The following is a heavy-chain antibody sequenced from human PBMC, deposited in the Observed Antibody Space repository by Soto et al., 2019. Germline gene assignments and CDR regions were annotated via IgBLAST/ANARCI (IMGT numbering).Heavy chain of an antibody. D-gene: IGHD6-19*01. CDR2: INAGNGNT. Sequence: ASVKVSCKASGYTFTSYAMHWLRQAPGQRLEWMGWINAGNGNTKYSQKFQGRVTITRDTSASTAYMELSSLRSEDTAVYYCASGIAVAGIHYFDYWGQGTLVTVSS. CDR1: GYTFTSYA. CDR3: ASGIAVAGIHYFDY. J-gene: IGHJ4*02. V-gene: IGHV1-3*01.